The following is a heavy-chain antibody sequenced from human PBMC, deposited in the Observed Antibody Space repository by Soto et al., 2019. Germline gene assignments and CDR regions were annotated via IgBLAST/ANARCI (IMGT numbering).Heavy chain of an antibody. CDR2: VSIGGST. Sequence: DVQLLESGGGLVQPEGSLRLSCAASGFTFSSYAMGWVRQGPGKGLEWVAVVSIGGSTHYADSVRGRFTISRDNSKNTLSLQMNSLTAEDTAVYFCAKRRGASGYFDYWGQGALVTVSS. J-gene: IGHJ4*02. D-gene: IGHD1-26*01. CDR3: AKRRGASGYFDY. V-gene: IGHV3-23*01. CDR1: GFTFSSYA.